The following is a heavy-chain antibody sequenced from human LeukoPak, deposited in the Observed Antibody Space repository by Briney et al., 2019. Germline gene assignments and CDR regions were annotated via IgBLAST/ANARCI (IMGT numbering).Heavy chain of an antibody. CDR2: IKQDGSEK. CDR3: ALHQLRVYYYYDYMDV. Sequence: GGSLRLSCAASGFTFSSYWMSWVRQAPGKGLEWVANIKQDGSEKYYVDSVKGRFTISRDNAKNSLYLQMNSLRAEDTAVYYCALHQLRVYYYYDYMDVWGKGTMVPVSS. J-gene: IGHJ6*03. D-gene: IGHD1-1*01. V-gene: IGHV3-7*01. CDR1: GFTFSSYW.